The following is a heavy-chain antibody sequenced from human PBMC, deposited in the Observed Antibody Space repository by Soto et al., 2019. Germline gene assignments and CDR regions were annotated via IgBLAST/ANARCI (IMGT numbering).Heavy chain of an antibody. Sequence: PSETLSLTFTVSGGSISSCYYYWSWIRQPPGKGLEWIGYIHYSGSTYHNPSLKSRVTISVDTSKNQFSLKLTSVTAADTAVYYCGRAHRDLQQLVHYYYSMDVWGQGTTVTVSS. CDR1: GGSISSCYYY. CDR3: GRAHRDLQQLVHYYYSMDV. V-gene: IGHV4-30-4*01. D-gene: IGHD6-13*01. J-gene: IGHJ6*02. CDR2: IHYSGST.